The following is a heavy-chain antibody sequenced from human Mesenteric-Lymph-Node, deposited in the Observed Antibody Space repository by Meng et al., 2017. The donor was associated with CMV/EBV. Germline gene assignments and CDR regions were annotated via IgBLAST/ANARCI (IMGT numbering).Heavy chain of an antibody. CDR3: ARVYGSVHFDY. J-gene: IGHJ4*02. CDR1: GYTFTTYF. D-gene: IGHD3-10*01. CDR2: INPSDGST. V-gene: IGHV1-46*01. Sequence: VSCKASGYTFTTYFMHWVRQAPGHGLEWMGMINPSDGSTTYAQKFQDRVTMTRDTSTTTVYMELSSLRSEDTAVYYCARVYGSVHFDYWGQGTLVTVSS.